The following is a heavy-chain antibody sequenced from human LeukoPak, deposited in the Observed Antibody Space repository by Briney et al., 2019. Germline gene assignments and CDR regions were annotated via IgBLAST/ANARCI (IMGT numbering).Heavy chain of an antibody. J-gene: IGHJ4*02. Sequence: SETLSLTCAVYGGSFSGYYWSWIRQPPGKGLEWIGEINHSGSTNYNPSLKSRVTISVDTSKNQFSLKLSSVTAADTAVYYCARRSGDYEKRYVDYWGQGTLVTVSS. D-gene: IGHD4-17*01. CDR2: INHSGST. V-gene: IGHV4-34*01. CDR3: ARRSGDYEKRYVDY. CDR1: GGSFSGYY.